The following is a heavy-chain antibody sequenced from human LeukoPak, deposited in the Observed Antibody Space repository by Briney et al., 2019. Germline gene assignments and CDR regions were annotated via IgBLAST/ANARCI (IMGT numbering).Heavy chain of an antibody. V-gene: IGHV7-4-1*02. CDR1: GYTFTNYG. Sequence: ASVKVSCKASGYTFTNYGLSWVRQAPGQGLEWMGWVNTNTGNPKSAQGFTERFVFSLDASVSTAYLQISSLKAADTAVYYCARSYGAFEGATYYYYGMDVWGQGTTVTVSS. CDR2: VNTNTGNP. CDR3: ARSYGAFEGATYYYYGMDV. D-gene: IGHD3-10*01. J-gene: IGHJ6*02.